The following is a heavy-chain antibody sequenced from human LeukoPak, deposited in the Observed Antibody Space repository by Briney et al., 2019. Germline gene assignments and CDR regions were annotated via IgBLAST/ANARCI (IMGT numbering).Heavy chain of an antibody. CDR3: AKDKRVVGGRHGSYYYGMDV. CDR2: ISGSGGST. Sequence: PGGSLRLSCAASGFTFSSYAMSWVRQAPEKGLEWVSAISGSGGSTYYADSVKGRFTISRDNSKNTLYLQMNSLRAEDTAVYYCAKDKRVVGGRHGSYYYGMDVWGQGTTVTVSS. J-gene: IGHJ6*02. CDR1: GFTFSSYA. D-gene: IGHD1-26*01. V-gene: IGHV3-23*01.